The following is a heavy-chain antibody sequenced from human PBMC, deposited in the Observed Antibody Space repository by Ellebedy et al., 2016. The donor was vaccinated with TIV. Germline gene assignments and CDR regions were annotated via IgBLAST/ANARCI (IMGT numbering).Heavy chain of an antibody. V-gene: IGHV1-69*04. CDR3: ARVPSFYDILTGYPYGMDV. CDR2: IIPILGIA. CDR1: GGTFSSYA. D-gene: IGHD3-9*01. J-gene: IGHJ6*02. Sequence: AASVKVSCKASGGTFSSYAISWVRQAPGQGLEWMGRIIPILGIANYAQKFQGRVTITADKSTSTAYMELSSLRSEDTAVYYCARVPSFYDILTGYPYGMDVWGQGTTVTVSS.